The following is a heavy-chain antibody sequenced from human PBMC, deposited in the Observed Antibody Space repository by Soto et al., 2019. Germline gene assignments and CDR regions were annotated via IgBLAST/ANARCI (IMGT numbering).Heavy chain of an antibody. CDR2: ISAYNGNT. CDR1: GYTFTSYG. J-gene: IGHJ4*02. Sequence: QVQLVQSGAEVKNPGASVKVSCKASGYTFTSYGISWVRQAPGQGLEWMGWISAYNGNTNYAQKLQGRGTMTTDTSTSTAYMELRSLRSDDTAVYYCARESYCGGDCLDTFDYWGQGTLVTVSS. V-gene: IGHV1-18*01. CDR3: ARESYCGGDCLDTFDY. D-gene: IGHD2-21*02.